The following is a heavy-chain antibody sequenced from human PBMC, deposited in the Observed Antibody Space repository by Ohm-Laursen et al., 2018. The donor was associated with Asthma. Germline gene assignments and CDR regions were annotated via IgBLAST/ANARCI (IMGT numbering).Heavy chain of an antibody. CDR1: GGSISSYY. CDR2: IYYSGST. J-gene: IGHJ5*02. V-gene: IGHV4-59*07. Sequence: SDTLSLTCTVSGGSISSYYWSWIRQPPGKGLEWIGYIYYSGSTNYNPSLKSRVTISVDTSKNQFSLKLSSVTAADTAVYYCARGTYDRRYNWFDPWGQGTLVTVSS. D-gene: IGHD3-22*01. CDR3: ARGTYDRRYNWFDP.